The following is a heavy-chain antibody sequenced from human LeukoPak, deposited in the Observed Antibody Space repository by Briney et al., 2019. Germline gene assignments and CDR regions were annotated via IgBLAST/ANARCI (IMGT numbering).Heavy chain of an antibody. V-gene: IGHV4-34*01. D-gene: IGHD5-12*01. CDR3: ARVAPYSGYESVDY. Sequence: PSETLSLTCAVYGGSFSGYYWSWIRQPPGKGLEWIGEINHSGSTNYNPSLKSRVTISVDTSKNQFSLKLSSVTAADTAVYYCARVAPYSGYESVDYWGQGTLVTFSS. J-gene: IGHJ4*02. CDR1: GGSFSGYY. CDR2: INHSGST.